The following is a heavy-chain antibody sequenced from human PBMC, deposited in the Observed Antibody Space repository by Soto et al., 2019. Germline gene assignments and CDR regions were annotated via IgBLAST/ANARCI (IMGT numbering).Heavy chain of an antibody. J-gene: IGHJ4*02. CDR2: ISGSGGTT. Sequence: EVQLLQSGGGLVQPGGSLRLSCAASGFTFSSYVMSWVRQAPGKGLEWVSTISGSGGTTYFADSVRGRFTISRDNSKNTLYLQMNSLSAEDTAVYYCAKPYSSSPYYFDYWGQGTLVTVSS. CDR3: AKPYSSSPYYFDY. V-gene: IGHV3-23*01. CDR1: GFTFSSYV. D-gene: IGHD6-6*01.